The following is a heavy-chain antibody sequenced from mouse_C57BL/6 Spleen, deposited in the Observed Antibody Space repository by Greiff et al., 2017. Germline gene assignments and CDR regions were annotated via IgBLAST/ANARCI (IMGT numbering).Heavy chain of an antibody. J-gene: IGHJ4*01. D-gene: IGHD3-1*01. CDR2: ISSGTSTI. Sequence: EVMLVESGGGLVKPGGSLKLSCAASGFTFSDYGMHWVRQAPEKGLEWVAYISSGTSTIYYADTLKGRFTISRDNAKNTLFMQMTSLRSEDTAMYYCARTAPHYYAMDYWGQGTSVTVSS. CDR3: ARTAPHYYAMDY. V-gene: IGHV5-17*01. CDR1: GFTFSDYG.